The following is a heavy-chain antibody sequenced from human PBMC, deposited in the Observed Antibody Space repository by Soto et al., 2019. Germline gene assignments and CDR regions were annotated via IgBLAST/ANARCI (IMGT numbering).Heavy chain of an antibody. D-gene: IGHD5-18*01. CDR2: ISSSGSYI. CDR3: ARDPQLYSYGNFDF. J-gene: IGHJ4*02. Sequence: GGSLRLSCAASGFTLSSYSINWVRQAPGKGLEWVSSISSSGSYIYYADSVKGRFTISRDNAKNSLYLQMNGLRAEDTALYYCARDPQLYSYGNFDFWGLGTLVTVSS. CDR1: GFTLSSYS. V-gene: IGHV3-21*01.